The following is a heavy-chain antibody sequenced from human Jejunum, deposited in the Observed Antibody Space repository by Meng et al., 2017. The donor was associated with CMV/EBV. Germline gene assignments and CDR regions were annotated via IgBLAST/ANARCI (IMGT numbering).Heavy chain of an antibody. J-gene: IGHJ6*02. CDR2: IKGDGSAK. CDR3: AKWVVPPGVGYGLDV. Sequence: GFMFSDYWMSWGRQAPGKGLEWVANIKGDGSAKYSADSVKGRFTIARDNAKWTLYLQMTSLRVEDTAVYYCAKWVVPPGVGYGLDVWGQGTAVTVSS. V-gene: IGHV3-7*01. D-gene: IGHD2-2*01. CDR1: GFMFSDYW.